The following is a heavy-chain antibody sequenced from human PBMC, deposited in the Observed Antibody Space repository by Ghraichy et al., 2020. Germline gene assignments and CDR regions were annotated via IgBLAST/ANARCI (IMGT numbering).Heavy chain of an antibody. D-gene: IGHD2-2*01. CDR3: AREGFAPGPDFDY. J-gene: IGHJ4*02. Sequence: GESLRLSCAVSGFTFSDYYIDWVRQALGGGLEWVGRTKDKRNDYTPEYAASVKCRFTISRDDSTNSVYLQMNSLKTEDTAVYFCAREGFAPGPDFDYWGQGTLVTVAS. V-gene: IGHV3-72*01. CDR2: TKDKRNDYTP. CDR1: GFTFSDYY.